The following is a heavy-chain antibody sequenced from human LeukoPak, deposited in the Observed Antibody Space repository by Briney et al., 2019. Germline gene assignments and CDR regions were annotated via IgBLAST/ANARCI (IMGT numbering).Heavy chain of an antibody. Sequence: GRSLRLSCAASGFTFSSYAMHWVRQAPGKGLEWVAVISYDGSNKYYADSVKGRFTISRDNSKNTLYLQMNSLRAEDTAVYYCARVGPTPGAYGGNSEYYGMGVWGQGTTVTVSS. CDR2: ISYDGSNK. V-gene: IGHV3-30-3*01. CDR3: ARVGPTPGAYGGNSEYYGMGV. J-gene: IGHJ6*02. CDR1: GFTFSSYA. D-gene: IGHD4-23*01.